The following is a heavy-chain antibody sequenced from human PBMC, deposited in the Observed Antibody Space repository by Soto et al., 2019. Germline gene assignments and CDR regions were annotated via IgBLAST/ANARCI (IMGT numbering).Heavy chain of an antibody. D-gene: IGHD3-22*01. J-gene: IGHJ1*01. CDR2: IIPIFGTA. CDR3: ARTTIIVAPLEYFQH. CDR1: GGTFSSYA. Sequence: QVQLVQSGAEVKKPGSSVKVSCKASGGTFSSYAISWVRQAPGQGLEWMGGIIPIFGTANYAQKFQGRVTITADEYTSTAYMELSSLSSEDTAVYYCARTTIIVAPLEYFQHWGQGPLVTVSS. V-gene: IGHV1-69*01.